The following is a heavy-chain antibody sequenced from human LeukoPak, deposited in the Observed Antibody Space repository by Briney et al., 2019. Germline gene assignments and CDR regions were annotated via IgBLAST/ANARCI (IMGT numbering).Heavy chain of an antibody. CDR2: INTSGSGK. CDR3: AREGLSNYGDLDY. J-gene: IGHJ4*02. Sequence: GGSLRLSCEASRFTFSGYSMNWVRQAPGKGLEWVSSINTSGSGKYYADSVKGRFTISRDNARNSLYLQMNSLRAEDAAVYYCAREGLSNYGDLDYWGQGTLVTVSS. CDR1: RFTFSGYS. D-gene: IGHD4-11*01. V-gene: IGHV3-21*06.